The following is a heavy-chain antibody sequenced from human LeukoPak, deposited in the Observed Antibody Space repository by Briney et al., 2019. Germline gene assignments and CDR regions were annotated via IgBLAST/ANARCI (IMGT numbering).Heavy chain of an antibody. CDR2: IWYDGSNK. V-gene: IGHV3-33*01. J-gene: IGHJ4*02. CDR3: ARDLSYEGFDY. CDR1: GFTFSSYG. Sequence: GGSLRLSCAASGFTFSSYGMHWVRQAPGKGLEWVAVIWYDGSNKYYADSVKGRFTISRDNSKNTLYLQMNSLRAEDTAVYYCARDLSYEGFDYWGQGTLVTVSS. D-gene: IGHD1-26*01.